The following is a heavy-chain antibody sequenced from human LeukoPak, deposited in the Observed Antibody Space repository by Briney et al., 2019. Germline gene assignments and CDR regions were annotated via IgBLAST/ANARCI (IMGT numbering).Heavy chain of an antibody. V-gene: IGHV3-7*01. Sequence: GGSLRLSCAASGFTFSSYWMSWVRQAPGKGLEWVANIKQDGSEKYYVDSVKGRFTISRDNAKNSLYLQMNSLRAEDTAVYYCAREGDYGGNPFDYWGQGTLVTVSS. J-gene: IGHJ4*02. D-gene: IGHD4-23*01. CDR3: AREGDYGGNPFDY. CDR1: GFTFSSYW. CDR2: IKQDGSEK.